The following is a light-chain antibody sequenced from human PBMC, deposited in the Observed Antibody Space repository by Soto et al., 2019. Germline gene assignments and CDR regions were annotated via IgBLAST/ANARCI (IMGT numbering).Light chain of an antibody. CDR3: QQDYTRFT. Sequence: PGERVTLSCRASQSVSSSYLTWYQKKPGQAPRLLIYGASTRATSFPARFSGSWSGTDFTLTISSLQPEDFAVYYCQQDYTRFTFGPGTKVDIK. CDR1: QSVSSSY. CDR2: GAS. J-gene: IGKJ3*01. V-gene: IGKV3D-7*01.